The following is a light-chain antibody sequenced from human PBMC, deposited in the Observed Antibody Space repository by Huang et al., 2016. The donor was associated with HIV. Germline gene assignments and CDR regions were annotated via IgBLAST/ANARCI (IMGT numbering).Light chain of an antibody. Sequence: EIVLTQSPATLSLSPGERATLPCRASQSVSSYLAWYQQKPGQAPRLLIYDASNRATGIPARFSGSGSGTDFTLTISSLEPEDFAVYYCQQRSNWPLITFGQGTRMEMK. CDR2: DAS. CDR3: QQRSNWPLIT. J-gene: IGKJ5*01. CDR1: QSVSSY. V-gene: IGKV3-11*01.